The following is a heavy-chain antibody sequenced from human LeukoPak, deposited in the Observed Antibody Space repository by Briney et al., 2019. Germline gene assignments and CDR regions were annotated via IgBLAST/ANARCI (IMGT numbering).Heavy chain of an antibody. Sequence: SETLSLTCSVSGGSISSYYWSWIRQPAGKGLEWIGGIYTSGSTNYNPSLKSRVTMSVDTSKNQFSLKLSSVTAADTAVYYCARSIAAAGDFDYWGQGTLVTVSS. CDR1: GGSISSYY. CDR2: IYTSGST. D-gene: IGHD6-13*01. V-gene: IGHV4-4*07. J-gene: IGHJ4*02. CDR3: ARSIAAAGDFDY.